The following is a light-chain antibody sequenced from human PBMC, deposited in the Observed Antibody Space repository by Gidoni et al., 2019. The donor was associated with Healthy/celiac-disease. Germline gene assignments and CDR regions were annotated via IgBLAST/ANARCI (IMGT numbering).Light chain of an antibody. J-gene: IGKJ1*01. CDR2: DAS. CDR1: QSISSW. CDR3: QQYNSYSVT. V-gene: IGKV1-5*01. Sequence: DIQMTQSPSTLSASVGDRVIITCRASQSISSWLAWYQQKPGKAPKLLIYDASSLESGVPSRFSGSGSGTEFTLTISSLQPDDFATYYCQQYNSYSVTFGQGTKVEIK.